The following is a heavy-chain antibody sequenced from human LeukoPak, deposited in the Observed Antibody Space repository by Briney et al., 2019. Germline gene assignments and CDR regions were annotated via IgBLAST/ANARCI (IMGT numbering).Heavy chain of an antibody. CDR3: ASDYFLDY. D-gene: IGHD6-25*01. J-gene: IGHJ4*02. CDR2: ISDSGART. Sequence: GGSLRLSCAASGFTFSSYAMTWVRQAPGKGLEWASTISDSGARTNYADSAKGRFTISRDNSMNTLYLQMNSLRADDTAVYYCASDYFLDYWGQGTLVTVSS. CDR1: GFTFSSYA. V-gene: IGHV3-23*01.